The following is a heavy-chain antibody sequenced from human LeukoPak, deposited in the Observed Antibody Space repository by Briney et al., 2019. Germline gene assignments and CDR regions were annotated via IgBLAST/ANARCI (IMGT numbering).Heavy chain of an antibody. D-gene: IGHD6-19*01. CDR1: GGSISSYY. Sequence: SETLSLTCTVSGGSISSYYWSWIRQPPGKGLEWIGYIYYSGSTYYNPSLKSRVTISVDTSKNQFSLKLSSVTAADTAVYYCARRDSSGWYYWGQGTLVTVSS. J-gene: IGHJ4*02. V-gene: IGHV4-59*04. CDR2: IYYSGST. CDR3: ARRDSSGWYY.